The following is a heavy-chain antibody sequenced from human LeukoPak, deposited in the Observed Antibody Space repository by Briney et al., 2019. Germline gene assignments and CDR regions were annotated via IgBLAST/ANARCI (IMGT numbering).Heavy chain of an antibody. CDR1: GFTFSSYG. D-gene: IGHD3-10*01. CDR3: AKDMAPGTMVMGFDY. J-gene: IGHJ4*02. V-gene: IGHV3-30*02. Sequence: PGGSLRLSCAASGFTFSSYGMHWVRQAPGKGLEWVAFIRYDGSNKYYADSVKGRFTISRDNSKNTLYLQMNSLRAEDTAVYYCAKDMAPGTMVMGFDYWGQGTLVTVPS. CDR2: IRYDGSNK.